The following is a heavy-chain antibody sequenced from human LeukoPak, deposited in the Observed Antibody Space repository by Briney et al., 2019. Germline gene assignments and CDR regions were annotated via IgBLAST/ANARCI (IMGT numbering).Heavy chain of an antibody. J-gene: IGHJ5*02. Sequence: SGPTLVNPTQTLTLTCTFSGFSLSTSGVGVGWIRQPPGKALEWLALIYWDDDKRHSPSLKSRLTITKDTSKNQVVLTMTNMDPEDTATYYCAHNAAAVPGIWFDPWGQGTLVTVSS. V-gene: IGHV2-5*02. D-gene: IGHD6-13*01. CDR1: GFSLSTSGVG. CDR3: AHNAAAVPGIWFDP. CDR2: IYWDDDK.